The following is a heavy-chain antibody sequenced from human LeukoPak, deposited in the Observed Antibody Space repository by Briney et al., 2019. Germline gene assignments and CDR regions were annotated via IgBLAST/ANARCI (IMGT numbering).Heavy chain of an antibody. CDR3: ARRLTYSSSSAPFDY. CDR1: GYSFSNYW. V-gene: IGHV5-51*01. CDR2: IYPGDSDT. Sequence: GASLKISCKGSGYSFSNYWIGWVRQMPGKGLEGMGIIYPGDSDTRYGPSFQGQVTISADKSITTAYLQWSSLKASDSAMYYCARRLTYSSSSAPFDYWGQGTLVTVSS. D-gene: IGHD6-6*01. J-gene: IGHJ4*02.